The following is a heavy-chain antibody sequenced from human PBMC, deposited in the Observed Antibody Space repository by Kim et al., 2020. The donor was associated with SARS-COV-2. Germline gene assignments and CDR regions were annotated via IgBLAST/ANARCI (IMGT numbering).Heavy chain of an antibody. J-gene: IGHJ6*02. CDR2: ITAHRSST. CDR1: GFTFSNYA. V-gene: IGHV3-23*01. Sequence: GGSLRLSCAASGFTFSNYAMNWVRQAPGKGLEWVSAITAHRSSTYYVDSVKGRFTISRDNSKNTLTLQMTSLSAEDQAVYYCATAVSQTYYYGMDVWGQGTPVTVSS. D-gene: IGHD2-8*01. CDR3: ATAVSQTYYYGMDV.